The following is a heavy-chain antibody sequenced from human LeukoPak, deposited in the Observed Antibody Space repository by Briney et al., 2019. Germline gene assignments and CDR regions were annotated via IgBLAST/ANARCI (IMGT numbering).Heavy chain of an antibody. CDR1: GYTFTGYY. J-gene: IGHJ4*02. Sequence: ASVKVSCKASGYTFTGYYMHWVRQAPGQGLEWMGWINPNSGGTNYAQKFQGRVTMTRDTSISTAYMELSRLRSDDTAVYYCARDDYGDYGYVDYWGQGTLVTVSS. CDR3: ARDDYGDYGYVDY. CDR2: INPNSGGT. V-gene: IGHV1-2*02. D-gene: IGHD4-17*01.